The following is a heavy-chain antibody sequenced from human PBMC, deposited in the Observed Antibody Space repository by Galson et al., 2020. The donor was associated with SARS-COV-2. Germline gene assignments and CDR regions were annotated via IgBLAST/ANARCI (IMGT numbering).Heavy chain of an antibody. V-gene: IGHV3-30*04. CDR3: ARGDGSLDY. CDR2: ISYDGSNK. D-gene: IGHD1-26*01. CDR1: GFTFSSYA. Sequence: GESLKISCAASGFTFSSYAMHWVRPAPGKGLAWVAVISYDGSNKYYADSVKGRFTISRDNSKNTLYLQMNSLRAEDTAVYYCARGDGSLDYWGQGTLVTVSS. J-gene: IGHJ4*02.